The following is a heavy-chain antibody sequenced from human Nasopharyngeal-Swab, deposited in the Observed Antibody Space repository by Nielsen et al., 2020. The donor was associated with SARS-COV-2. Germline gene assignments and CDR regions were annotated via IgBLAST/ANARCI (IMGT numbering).Heavy chain of an antibody. CDR3: ARGVISSFDAFEI. J-gene: IGHJ3*02. CDR2: IYYSGST. V-gene: IGHV4-39*01. D-gene: IGHD3-16*02. Sequence: SETLSLTCTVSGGSISSSSYYWGWIRQPPGKGLEWIGSIYYSGSTYYNPSLKSRVTISVDTSKNQFSLKLSSVTAADTAVYYCARGVISSFDAFEIWGQGTMVTVSS. CDR1: GGSISSSSYY.